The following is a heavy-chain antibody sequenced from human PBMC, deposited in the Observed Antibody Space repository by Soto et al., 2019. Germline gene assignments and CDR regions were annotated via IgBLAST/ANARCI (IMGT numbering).Heavy chain of an antibody. CDR3: ARVDRTTWTSISPNCFDP. CDR2: ISSSSSTI. CDR1: GFTFSSYS. Sequence: EVQLVESGGGLVQPGGSLRLSCAASGFTFSSYSMNWVRQAPGKGLEWVSYISSSSSTIYYADSVKGRFTISRDNAKNSLYLQMNSLRDEDTAVYYCARVDRTTWTSISPNCFDPWGQGTLVTVSS. V-gene: IGHV3-48*02. J-gene: IGHJ5*02. D-gene: IGHD4-17*01.